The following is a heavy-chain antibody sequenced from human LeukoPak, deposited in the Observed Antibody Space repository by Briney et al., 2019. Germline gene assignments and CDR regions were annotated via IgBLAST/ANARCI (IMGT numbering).Heavy chain of an antibody. CDR1: GGSISTYY. V-gene: IGHV4-59*12. D-gene: IGHD5-18*01. CDR3: AGGYSYGLKVYYFDY. Sequence: SETLSLTCTVSGGSISTYYWTWIRQPPGKGLEWIGYISYSGSTNYNPSLKSRVTISVDTSKNQFSLKLSSVTAADTAVYYCAGGYSYGLKVYYFDYWGQGTLVTVSS. CDR2: ISYSGST. J-gene: IGHJ4*02.